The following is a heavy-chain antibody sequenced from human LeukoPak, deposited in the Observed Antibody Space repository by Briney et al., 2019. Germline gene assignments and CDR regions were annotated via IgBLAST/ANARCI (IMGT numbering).Heavy chain of an antibody. J-gene: IGHJ4*02. CDR1: GYTLISYG. Sequence: ASVNVSYKASGYTLISYGISWVRQAPGHGLEWMGWINTYNGNTNYAQKLQGRVTMTTDTSTSTAYMELRSLTSDDTAVFYCARSGQNDYWGQGTLVTVSS. D-gene: IGHD7-27*01. CDR3: ARSGQNDY. V-gene: IGHV1-18*01. CDR2: INTYNGNT.